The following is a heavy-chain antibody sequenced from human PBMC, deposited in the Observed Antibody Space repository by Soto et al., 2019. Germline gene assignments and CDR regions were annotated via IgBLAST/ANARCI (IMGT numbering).Heavy chain of an antibody. J-gene: IGHJ6*03. CDR3: KHANRAAPLQYYIDV. V-gene: IGHV2-5*08. D-gene: IGHD6-13*01. Sequence: GSAPTLVNPTQTLTLTCTFSGFSLSTIVKCVSWIRQPPWKALEWLVLIYWDDDKRYGRSLQVRLTITMDTSKNQVVLTMTNMGPVDTATYYCKHANRAAPLQYYIDVWVEGTTVTVSS. CDR1: GFSLSTIVKC. CDR2: IYWDDDK.